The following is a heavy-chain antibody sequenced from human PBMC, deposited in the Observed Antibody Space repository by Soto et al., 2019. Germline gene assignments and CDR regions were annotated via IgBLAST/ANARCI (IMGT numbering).Heavy chain of an antibody. V-gene: IGHV1-3*01. CDR3: ARDSVVVVAIYTEYYFDY. CDR2: IVGGNGNT. J-gene: IGHJ4*02. D-gene: IGHD2-15*01. CDR1: GGTFSSYT. Sequence: ASVRLSDRASGGTFSSYTMQWVRQARGQRLEWMGWIVGGNGNTKYSQKFQERVTITRDTSASTAYMELSSLTSEDTAVYYCARDSVVVVAIYTEYYFDYWGQGTLVTVSS.